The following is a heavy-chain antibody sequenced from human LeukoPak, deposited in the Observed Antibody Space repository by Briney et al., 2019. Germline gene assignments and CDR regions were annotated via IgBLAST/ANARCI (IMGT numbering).Heavy chain of an antibody. CDR1: GGSISGFY. CDR3: ARGGERFDP. V-gene: IGHV4-4*09. Sequence: SETLSLTCTVSGGSISGFYWSWIRQPPGKGLEWIGYIYTSGSSKYNPSLKGRVTISVDTSKNQFSLKLSSVTAADTAVYYCARGGERFDPWGQGTLVTVSS. J-gene: IGHJ5*02. CDR2: IYTSGSS. D-gene: IGHD2-21*01.